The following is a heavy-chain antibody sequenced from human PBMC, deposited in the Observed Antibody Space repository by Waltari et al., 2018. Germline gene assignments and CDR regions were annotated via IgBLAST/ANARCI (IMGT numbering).Heavy chain of an antibody. J-gene: IGHJ5*02. D-gene: IGHD7-27*01. CDR1: GYTFTSYD. Sequence: QVQLVQSGAEVKKPGASVKVSCKASGYTFTSYDINWVRQATGQGLEWMGWMNPNSGNTGYAQKFPGRVTITSNTSISTAYMELSSLRSEDTAVYYCARGPDLDWGDPNWFDPWGQGTLVTVSS. CDR2: MNPNSGNT. V-gene: IGHV1-8*03. CDR3: ARGPDLDWGDPNWFDP.